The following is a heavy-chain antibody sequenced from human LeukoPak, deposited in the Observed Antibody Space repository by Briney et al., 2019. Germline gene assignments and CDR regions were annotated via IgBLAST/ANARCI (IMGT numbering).Heavy chain of an antibody. D-gene: IGHD6-19*01. Sequence: PSETLSLTCAVYGGSFSGYYWSWIRQPPGKGLEWIGYIYYSGSTNYNPSLKSRVTISVDTSKNQFSLKLSSVTAADTAVYYCARLPVAGTNYGMDVWGQGTTVTVSS. CDR3: ARLPVAGTNYGMDV. CDR2: IYYSGST. V-gene: IGHV4-59*08. CDR1: GGSFSGYY. J-gene: IGHJ6*02.